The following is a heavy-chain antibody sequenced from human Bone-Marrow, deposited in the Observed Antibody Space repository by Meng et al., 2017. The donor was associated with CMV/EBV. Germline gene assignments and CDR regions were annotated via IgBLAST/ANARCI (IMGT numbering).Heavy chain of an antibody. CDR3: AKVTVHGFFDY. J-gene: IGHJ4*02. CDR1: GVSFSAYG. D-gene: IGHD4-11*01. CDR2: IRYDGSDK. Sequence: GGSLTLACEAYGVSFSAYGMHWVRQAPGKWLEWVSFIRYDGSDKFYADFVTGRFTISRGKSKNMLYLQMSSLRVEDTALYYGAKVTVHGFFDYWGQGTLVTVSS. V-gene: IGHV3-30*02.